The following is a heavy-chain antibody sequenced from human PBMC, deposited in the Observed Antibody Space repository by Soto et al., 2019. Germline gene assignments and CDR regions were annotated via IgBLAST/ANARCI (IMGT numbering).Heavy chain of an antibody. CDR3: ASTGKYLALDY. V-gene: IGHV1-69*06. Sequence: ASVKVSCKASGGTFSSYAISWVRQAPGQGLEWMGGIIPVFGTANYAQKFQGRVTITADKSTSTAYMELSSLRSEDTAVYYCASTGKYLALDYWGQGTLVTSPQ. J-gene: IGHJ4*02. CDR2: IIPVFGTA. D-gene: IGHD3-16*02. CDR1: GGTFSSYA.